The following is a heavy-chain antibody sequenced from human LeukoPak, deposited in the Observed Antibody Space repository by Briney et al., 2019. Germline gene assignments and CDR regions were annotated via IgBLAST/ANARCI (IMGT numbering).Heavy chain of an antibody. D-gene: IGHD4-17*01. CDR2: INHSGTT. Sequence: SETLSLTCGVSSGSFTNYYWGWVRQSPGTGLEWIGEINHSGTTNYNPSLKSRVNISVDPSKKQFFLKPDSVTATDTAMYYCARGLNYGYFDYWGEGILVTVSS. V-gene: IGHV4-34*01. CDR1: SGSFTNYY. CDR3: ARGLNYGYFDY. J-gene: IGHJ4*02.